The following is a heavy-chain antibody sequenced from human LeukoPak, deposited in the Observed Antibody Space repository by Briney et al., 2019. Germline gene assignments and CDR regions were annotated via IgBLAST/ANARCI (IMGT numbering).Heavy chain of an antibody. CDR2: INPNSGGT. Sequence: ASVKVSCKASGYTFTGYYMHWVRQAPGQGLEWMGWINPNSGGTNYAQKFQGRVTMTRDTSISTAYMELSRLRSDDTAVYYCARDVETAFTTFDYWGQGTLVTVSS. CDR3: ARDVETAFTTFDY. J-gene: IGHJ4*02. CDR1: GYTFTGYY. V-gene: IGHV1-2*02. D-gene: IGHD3-22*01.